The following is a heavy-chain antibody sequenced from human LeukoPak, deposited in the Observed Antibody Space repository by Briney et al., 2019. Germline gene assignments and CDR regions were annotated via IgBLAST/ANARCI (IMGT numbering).Heavy chain of an antibody. Sequence: GGSLRLSCAASGFIFSDYYMSWIRQAPGKWLEWVSYISSGSIIYYADSVKGRFTISRDNAKNSLYLQMNSLRVEDTAVYYCAREPYYDSSGYCLDYWGQGTLVTVSS. V-gene: IGHV3-11*01. CDR3: AREPYYDSSGYCLDY. CDR1: GFIFSDYY. D-gene: IGHD3-22*01. CDR2: ISSGSII. J-gene: IGHJ4*02.